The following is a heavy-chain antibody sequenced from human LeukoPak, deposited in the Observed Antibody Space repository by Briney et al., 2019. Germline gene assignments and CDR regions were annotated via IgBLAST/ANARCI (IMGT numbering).Heavy chain of an antibody. CDR3: ARDLGGYPFFMDV. D-gene: IGHD2-15*01. J-gene: IGHJ6*03. CDR2: LDESGRP. Sequence: PSETLSLTCSVSGGSIRSGRHHWAWVRQPPGKGLEFIGSLDESGRPYYNAPLKSRVTISEDSSGKQFSLNLSSVTAADTAVCFCARDLGGYPFFMDVWGRGTTVIVSS. V-gene: IGHV4-39*07. CDR1: GGSIRSGRHH.